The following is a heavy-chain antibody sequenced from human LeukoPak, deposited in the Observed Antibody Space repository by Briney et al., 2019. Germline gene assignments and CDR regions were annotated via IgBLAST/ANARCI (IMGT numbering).Heavy chain of an antibody. J-gene: IGHJ5*02. CDR1: GYTFTGYY. CDR2: INPNSGGT. Sequence: ASVKVSCKASGYTFTGYYMHWVRQAPGQGLERMGWINPNSGGTSYAQKFQGRVTMTRDTSISTAYMELSRLRSDDTAVYYCARDHPLMVRGVIIRWFDPWGQGTLVTVSS. V-gene: IGHV1-2*02. CDR3: ARDHPLMVRGVIIRWFDP. D-gene: IGHD3-10*01.